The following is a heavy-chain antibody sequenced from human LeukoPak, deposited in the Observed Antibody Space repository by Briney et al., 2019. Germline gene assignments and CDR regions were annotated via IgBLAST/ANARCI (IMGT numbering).Heavy chain of an antibody. D-gene: IGHD3-22*01. CDR2: IWYDGSNK. CDR3: ARGPHYHHSTGHFSY. V-gene: IGHV3-33*01. Sequence: PGRSLRLSCAASGFTFSTYGMDWVRQAPGKGLEWVAVIWYDGSNKYYADSVKGRFTISRDNSKNTLYLQMNSQRAEDTAVYYCARGPHYHHSTGHFSYWGQGTLVTVSS. J-gene: IGHJ4*02. CDR1: GFTFSTYG.